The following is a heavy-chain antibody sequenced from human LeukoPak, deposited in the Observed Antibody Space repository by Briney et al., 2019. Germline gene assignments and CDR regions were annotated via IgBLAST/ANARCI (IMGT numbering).Heavy chain of an antibody. CDR1: GFTFSGSA. Sequence: GGSLRLSCAACGFTFSGSAKHWVRQASGKGREWVGRIRSKANSYATAYAASVKGRFTISRDDSKNTAYLQMNSLKTEDTAVYYCTSSGITIFGVVRVDYWGQGTLVTVSS. CDR2: IRSKANSYAT. CDR3: TSSGITIFGVVRVDY. D-gene: IGHD3-3*01. V-gene: IGHV3-73*01. J-gene: IGHJ4*02.